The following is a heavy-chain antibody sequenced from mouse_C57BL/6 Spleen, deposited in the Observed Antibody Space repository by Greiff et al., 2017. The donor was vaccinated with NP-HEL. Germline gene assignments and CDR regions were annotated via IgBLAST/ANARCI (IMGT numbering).Heavy chain of an antibody. J-gene: IGHJ2*01. Sequence: EVKVEESGGGLVKPGGSLKLSCAASGFTFSDYGMHWVRQAPEKGLEWVAYISSGSSTIYYADTVKGRFTISRDNAKNTLFLQMTSLRSEDTAMYYCARTAQATWDYWGQGTTLTVSS. CDR1: GFTFSDYG. D-gene: IGHD3-2*02. CDR3: ARTAQATWDY. CDR2: ISSGSSTI. V-gene: IGHV5-17*01.